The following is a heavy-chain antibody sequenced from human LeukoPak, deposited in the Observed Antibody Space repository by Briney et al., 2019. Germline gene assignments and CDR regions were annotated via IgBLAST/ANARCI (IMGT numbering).Heavy chain of an antibody. CDR1: GFTFSSYA. Sequence: GGSLRLSCAASGFTFSSYAMSWVRQAPGKGLGWVSAISGSGGSTYYADSVKGRFTISRDNSKNTLYLQMNSLRDEDTAVYYCAKGLSNTMIVVAYDYWGQGTLVTVSS. D-gene: IGHD3-22*01. CDR2: ISGSGGST. CDR3: AKGLSNTMIVVAYDY. V-gene: IGHV3-23*01. J-gene: IGHJ4*02.